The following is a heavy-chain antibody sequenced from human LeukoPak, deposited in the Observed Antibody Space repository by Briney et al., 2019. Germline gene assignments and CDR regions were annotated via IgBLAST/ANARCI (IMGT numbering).Heavy chain of an antibody. CDR1: GGSISSSNW. CDR3: ASLKRSNSYGYSY. CDR2: IYHSGST. D-gene: IGHD5-18*01. Sequence: SGTLSLTCAVSGGSISSSNWWSWVRQPPGKGLEWIGEIYHSGSTNYNPSLKSRVTISVDKSKNQFSLKLSSVTAADTAVYYCASLKRSNSYGYSYWGQGTLVTVSS. J-gene: IGHJ4*02. V-gene: IGHV4-4*02.